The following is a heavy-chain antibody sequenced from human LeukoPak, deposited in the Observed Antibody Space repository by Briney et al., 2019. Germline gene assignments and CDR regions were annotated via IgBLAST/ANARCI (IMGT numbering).Heavy chain of an antibody. CDR2: INHSGST. V-gene: IGHV4-34*01. Sequence: SETLSLTCAVYGGSFSGYYWSWIRQPPGKGLEWIGEINHSGSTNYNPSLKSRVTISVDTSKNQFSLKLSSVTAADTAVYYCARHAIVLQDLINWFDPWGQGTLVTVSS. D-gene: IGHD2-8*01. J-gene: IGHJ5*02. CDR3: ARHAIVLQDLINWFDP. CDR1: GGSFSGYY.